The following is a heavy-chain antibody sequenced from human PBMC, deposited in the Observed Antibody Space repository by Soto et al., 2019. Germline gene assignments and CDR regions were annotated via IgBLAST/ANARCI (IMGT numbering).Heavy chain of an antibody. V-gene: IGHV3-23*01. D-gene: IGHD1-1*01. CDR2: ISSSSSST. CDR1: GFTFSSYA. J-gene: IGHJ6*02. Sequence: GGSLRLSCAASGFTFSSYAMSWVRQAPGKGLEWVSSISSSSSSTYYADSVKGRFTISRDNSKNTLYLQMNSLRDEDTAVYYCASTTGTGIYDYYGMDVWGQGTTVTVS. CDR3: ASTTGTGIYDYYGMDV.